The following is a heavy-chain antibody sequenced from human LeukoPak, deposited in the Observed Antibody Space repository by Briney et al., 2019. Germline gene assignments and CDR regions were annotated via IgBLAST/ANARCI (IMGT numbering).Heavy chain of an antibody. D-gene: IGHD2-21*01. CDR2: ISYDESNK. CDR3: AKGRGDWWYFDL. CDR1: GFTFSSYA. Sequence: GGSLRLSCAASGFTFSSYAMHWVRQAPGKGLEWVAVISYDESNKYYADSVKGRFTISRDNSKNTLYLQMNSLRAEDTAVYYCAKGRGDWWYFDLWGRGTLVTVSS. J-gene: IGHJ2*01. V-gene: IGHV3-30-3*01.